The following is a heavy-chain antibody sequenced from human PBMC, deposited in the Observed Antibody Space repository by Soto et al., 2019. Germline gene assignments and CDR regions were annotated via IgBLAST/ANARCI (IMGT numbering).Heavy chain of an antibody. J-gene: IGHJ5*02. Sequence: SGPTLVNPTQTLTLTCTVSGFSLTTSGVAVVWIRQPPGKALEWLAAIYGNDDEHYSPSLRNRLTITKDTSKNQVVLTMTNMDPVDTATYFCAHRRNTSELCCFAPWGQGTLFTVSS. CDR2: IYGNDDE. D-gene: IGHD1-1*01. CDR3: AHRRNTSELCCFAP. CDR1: GFSLTTSGVA. V-gene: IGHV2-5*01.